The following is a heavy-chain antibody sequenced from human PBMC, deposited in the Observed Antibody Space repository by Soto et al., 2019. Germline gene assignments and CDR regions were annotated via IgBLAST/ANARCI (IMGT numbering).Heavy chain of an antibody. CDR2: IHSGGDT. Sequence: EVQLVESGGDLVQPGGSLRLSCAASGFAVSSNYMTWVRQAPGKGLEWVSVIHSGGDTHYADSVRGRFTISRDNSKNTLYLQMNSLRAEDTAVYYCARGRTLTRYGGMDVWGQGTTVTVSS. D-gene: IGHD4-4*01. CDR3: ARGRTLTRYGGMDV. J-gene: IGHJ6*02. CDR1: GFAVSSNY. V-gene: IGHV3-66*01.